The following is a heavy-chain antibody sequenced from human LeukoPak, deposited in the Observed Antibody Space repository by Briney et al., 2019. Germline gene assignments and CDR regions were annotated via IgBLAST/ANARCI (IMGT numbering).Heavy chain of an antibody. V-gene: IGHV4-59*01. CDR3: GGSYSYGWNWFDP. D-gene: IGHD5-18*01. CDR1: GCTISSYY. J-gene: IGHJ5*02. CDR2: IYYSGST. Sequence: TSETLSLTCTVSGCTISSYYWSWIRQAPGKGLEWIGYIYYSGSTNYNPSLESGVITTAKTTNNHFLQMLSSRTAADTAVYYCGGSYSYGWNWFDPCGEGTLCTVSS.